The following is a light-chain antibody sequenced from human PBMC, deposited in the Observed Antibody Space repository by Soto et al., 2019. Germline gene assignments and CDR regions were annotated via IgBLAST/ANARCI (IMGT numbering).Light chain of an antibody. CDR2: GAS. Sequence: PSLSPGASAPLSCRASQSVSSNLAWYQQKPGQAPRLLIYGASTRATGIPARFSGSGSGTEFTLTISSLQSEDFAVYYCQQYNKRPRRLGQGAK. J-gene: IGKJ1*01. CDR3: QQYNKRPRR. CDR1: QSVSSN. V-gene: IGKV3-15*01.